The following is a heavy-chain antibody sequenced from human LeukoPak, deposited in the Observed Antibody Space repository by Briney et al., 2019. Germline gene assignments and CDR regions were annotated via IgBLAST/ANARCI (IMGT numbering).Heavy chain of an antibody. CDR3: ARGRRAGSHYGLDY. CDR2: IIPIFGTA. V-gene: IGHV1-69*13. CDR1: GGTFSSYA. Sequence: ASVKVSCKASGGTFSSYAISWVRQAPGQGLEWMGGIIPIFGTANYAQKFQGRVTITADESTSTAYMELSSLRSEDTAVYYCARGRRAGSHYGLDYWGQGTLVTVSS. D-gene: IGHD3-10*01. J-gene: IGHJ4*02.